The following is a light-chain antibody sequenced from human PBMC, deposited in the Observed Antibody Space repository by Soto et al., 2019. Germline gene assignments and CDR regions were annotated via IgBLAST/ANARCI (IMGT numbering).Light chain of an antibody. CDR2: GAS. CDR1: QSVSSSY. V-gene: IGKV3-20*01. J-gene: IGKJ3*01. Sequence: EIVLTQSPGTLSLSPGERATLSCRANQSVSSSYLAWYQQKPGQAPRLLIYGASSRATGISDRFSGSGSGTDFTLTISRLEPADFAVYYCQHFGSSRFTFGPGTKVDVK. CDR3: QHFGSSRFT.